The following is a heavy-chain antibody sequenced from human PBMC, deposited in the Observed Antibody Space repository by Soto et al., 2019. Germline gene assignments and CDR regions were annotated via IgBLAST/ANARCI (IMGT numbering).Heavy chain of an antibody. J-gene: IGHJ4*02. D-gene: IGHD3-22*01. V-gene: IGHV1-2*02. CDR1: GYTFTGYY. Sequence: ASVKVSYKASGYTFTGYYMHWVRQAPGQGLEWMGWINPNSGGTNYAQKLQDRVTMTTDTSTSTAYMELRSLRSDDTAVYYCARVGSSGYLLWGQGTLVTVSS. CDR2: INPNSGGT. CDR3: ARVGSSGYLL.